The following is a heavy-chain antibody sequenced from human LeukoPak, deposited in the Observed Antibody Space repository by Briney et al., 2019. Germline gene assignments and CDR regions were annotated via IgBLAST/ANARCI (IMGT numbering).Heavy chain of an antibody. D-gene: IGHD6-13*01. V-gene: IGHV3-21*01. J-gene: IGHJ4*02. Sequence: GGSLRLSCAASGFTFRSYSMNWVRQAPGKGLEWVSSINSDSNYIYYADSVQGRFTISRDNAKNSLYLQMNSLRAEDTAVYYCARDLGSPPRYFDSWGQGTLVTVSS. CDR3: ARDLGSPPRYFDS. CDR1: GFTFRSYS. CDR2: INSDSNYI.